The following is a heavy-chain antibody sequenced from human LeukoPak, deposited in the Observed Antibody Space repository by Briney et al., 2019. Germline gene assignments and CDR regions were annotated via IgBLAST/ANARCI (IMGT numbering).Heavy chain of an antibody. J-gene: IGHJ3*02. CDR1: GFTFSTSG. CDR3: AKDGRVVHSFDI. CDR2: ISFDGSNK. Sequence: PGGSLRLSCGASGFTFSTSGMHWVRQAPGKGLEWVAAISFDGSNKLYVDSVKGRFTISRDNSKSTLYLQMNSLRAEDTAVYYCAKDGRVVHSFDIWGQGTMVTVSS. D-gene: IGHD2-15*01. V-gene: IGHV3-30*18.